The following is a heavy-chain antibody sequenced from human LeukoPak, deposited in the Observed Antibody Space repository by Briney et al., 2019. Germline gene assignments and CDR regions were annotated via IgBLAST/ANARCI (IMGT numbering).Heavy chain of an antibody. J-gene: IGHJ4*02. CDR2: NYYSGST. CDR1: GGSISSYY. CDR3: ARVSIDYGSGSYYPDY. D-gene: IGHD3-10*01. V-gene: IGHV4-59*01. Sequence: SETLSLTCTVSGGSISSYYWSWIRQPPGKGLEWIGYNYYSGSTNYNPSLKSRVTISVDTSKNQFSLKLSSVTAADTAVYYCARVSIDYGSGSYYPDYWGQGTLVTVSS.